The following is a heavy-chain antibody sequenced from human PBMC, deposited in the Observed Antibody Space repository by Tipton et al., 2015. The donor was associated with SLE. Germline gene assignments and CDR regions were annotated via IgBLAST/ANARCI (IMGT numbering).Heavy chain of an antibody. D-gene: IGHD6-19*01. V-gene: IGHV3-48*03. J-gene: IGHJ4*02. CDR2: TSSSGSTI. CDR1: GFTFSSFD. CDR3: AIEGYSSGWFNY. Sequence: SLRLSCAASGFTFSSFDMHWVRQAPGKGLEWVSYTSSSGSTIYYADSVKGRFTISRDNAKNSLHLQMNSLRAEDTAVYYCAIEGYSSGWFNYWGQGTLVTVSS.